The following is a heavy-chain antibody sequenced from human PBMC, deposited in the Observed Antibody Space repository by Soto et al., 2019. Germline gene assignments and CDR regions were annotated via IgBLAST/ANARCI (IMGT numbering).Heavy chain of an antibody. J-gene: IGHJ4*02. CDR1: GFTFSSYW. Sequence: LSLSCAAAGFTFSSYWLSWVRQAPGKGLEWVANIKQDGSEKYYVDSVRGRFTISRDNAKNSLYLQMNSLRAEDTAVYYCARDPRLRRFDYWGQGTLVTVSS. V-gene: IGHV3-7*01. D-gene: IGHD4-17*01. CDR3: ARDPRLRRFDY. CDR2: IKQDGSEK.